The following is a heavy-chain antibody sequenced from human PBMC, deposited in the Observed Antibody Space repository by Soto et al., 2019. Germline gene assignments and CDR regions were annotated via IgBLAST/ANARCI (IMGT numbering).Heavy chain of an antibody. D-gene: IGHD3-3*01. CDR3: ARVGLSVYNYWSDY. Sequence: EVELVQSGAEVKKPGESLKISCKGSGYSFTRYWIGWVRQTPGKGLEWMGIIYPGDSDTRYSPAFQGQVTISADKSISTAHLQWSGLTASDTAMYYCARVGLSVYNYWSDYWGQGTLVTVSS. J-gene: IGHJ4*02. CDR1: GYSFTRYW. V-gene: IGHV5-51*03. CDR2: IYPGDSDT.